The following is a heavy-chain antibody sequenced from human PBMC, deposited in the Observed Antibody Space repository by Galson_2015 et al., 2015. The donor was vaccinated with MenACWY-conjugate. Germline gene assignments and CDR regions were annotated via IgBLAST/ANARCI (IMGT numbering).Heavy chain of an antibody. D-gene: IGHD6-13*01. CDR2: INPNSGGT. J-gene: IGHJ3*02. CDR1: GYTFTGYY. V-gene: IGHV1-2*04. CDR3: AREGVAAAGTEAFEI. Sequence: SVKVSCKASGYTFTGYYMHWVRQAPGQGLEWMGWINPNSGGTNYAQKFQGWVTMTRDTSISTAYMELSRLRSDDTAVYYCAREGVAAAGTEAFEIWGQGTMVTVSS.